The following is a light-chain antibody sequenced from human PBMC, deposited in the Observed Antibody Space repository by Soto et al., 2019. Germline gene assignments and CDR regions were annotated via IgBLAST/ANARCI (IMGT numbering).Light chain of an antibody. CDR3: QSYDGTNWV. CDR1: SGSIASNY. Sequence: NFLLTQPHSGSQAPGKTVTISCTRSSGSIASNYVQWYHQRPGSSPTTVIYENNQRPSGVPDRFSGSIDSSSNSASLTISGLKTEDEADYYCQSYDGTNWVFGGGTKLTVL. CDR2: ENN. V-gene: IGLV6-57*01. J-gene: IGLJ3*02.